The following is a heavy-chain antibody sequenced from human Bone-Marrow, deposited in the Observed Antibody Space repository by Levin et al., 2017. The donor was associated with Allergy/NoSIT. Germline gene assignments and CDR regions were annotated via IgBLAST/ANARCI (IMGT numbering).Heavy chain of an antibody. J-gene: IGHJ3*02. CDR1: GFTFGSYA. V-gene: IGHV3-23*01. D-gene: IGHD2-8*02. CDR3: ARSYGPGTGGMDAFDN. CDR2: ISGSGGST. Sequence: QSGGSLRLSCAASGFTFGSYAMSWVRQAPGKGLQWVSSISGSGGSTYYADSVKGRFITSRDRSKNTVYLEMNILRVEDTAVYYCARSYGPGTGGMDAFDNWGQGTMVTVSS.